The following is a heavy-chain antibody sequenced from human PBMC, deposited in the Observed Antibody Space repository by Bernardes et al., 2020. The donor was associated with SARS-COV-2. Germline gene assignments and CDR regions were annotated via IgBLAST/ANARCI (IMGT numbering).Heavy chain of an antibody. CDR3: ARDGSSSWGGMDV. V-gene: IGHV4-59*01. Sequence: SETLSLTCTVSGGSISSYYWSWIRQPPGKGLEWIGYIYYSGSTNYNPSLKSRVTISVDTSKNQFSLKLSSVTAADTAVYYCARDGSSSWGGMDVWGQGTTVTVSS. D-gene: IGHD6-13*01. CDR2: IYYSGST. J-gene: IGHJ6*02. CDR1: GGSISSYY.